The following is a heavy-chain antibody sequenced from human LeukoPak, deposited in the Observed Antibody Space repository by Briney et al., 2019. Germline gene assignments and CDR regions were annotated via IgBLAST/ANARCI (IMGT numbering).Heavy chain of an antibody. CDR1: GFTFDDYA. Sequence: SLRLSCVASGFTFDDYAMHWVRQAPGKGLEWVAGINWNSVSAVYADSLKGRLTISRDNAKNSLFLQMNSLRVEDTALYYCAKDLSALLPGAHNYMDVWGKGTTVTISS. J-gene: IGHJ6*03. V-gene: IGHV3-9*01. CDR3: AKDLSALLPGAHNYMDV. D-gene: IGHD3-3*02. CDR2: INWNSVSA.